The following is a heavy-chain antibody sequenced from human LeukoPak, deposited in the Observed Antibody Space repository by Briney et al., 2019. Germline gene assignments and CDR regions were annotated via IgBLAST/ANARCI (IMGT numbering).Heavy chain of an antibody. CDR3: AKDGGLWVSAHWGDS. CDR1: GFTFSSYT. Sequence: GGSLRLSCAASGFTFSSYTMSWVRQAPGKGLEWVSTITTSDGNTYYADSVKGRFTVSRDNSKNTLFQQMNSLRAEDTAVYYCAKDGGLWVSAHWGDSWGRGTLVTVSS. D-gene: IGHD7-27*01. CDR2: ITTSDGNT. V-gene: IGHV3-23*01. J-gene: IGHJ4*02.